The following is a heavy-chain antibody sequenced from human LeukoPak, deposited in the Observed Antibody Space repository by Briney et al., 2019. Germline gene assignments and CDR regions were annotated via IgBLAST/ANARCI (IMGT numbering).Heavy chain of an antibody. J-gene: IGHJ5*02. CDR1: GYTLTELS. D-gene: IGHD3-3*01. V-gene: IGHV1-24*01. Sequence: ASVKVSCKVSGYTLTELSMRWVRQAPGKGLEWMGGFDPEDGETIYAQKFQGRVTMTEDTSTDTAYMELSSLRSEDTAVYYCATRITIFGEVRWFDPWGQGTLVTVSS. CDR3: ATRITIFGEVRWFDP. CDR2: FDPEDGET.